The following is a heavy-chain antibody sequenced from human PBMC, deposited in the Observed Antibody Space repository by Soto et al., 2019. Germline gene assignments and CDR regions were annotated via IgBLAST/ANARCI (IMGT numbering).Heavy chain of an antibody. CDR1: GYSFTSYW. J-gene: IGHJ5*02. CDR3: ARLKTTSRPPVKNEGWAGWFDP. D-gene: IGHD4-17*01. CDR2: IYPGDSDT. V-gene: IGHV5-51*01. Sequence: PGESLKISCKGSGYSFTSYWIGWVRQMPGKGLEWMGIIYPGDSDTRYSPSFQGQVTISADKSISTAYLQWSSLKASDTAMYYCARLKTTSRPPVKNEGWAGWFDPWGQGTLVTVSS.